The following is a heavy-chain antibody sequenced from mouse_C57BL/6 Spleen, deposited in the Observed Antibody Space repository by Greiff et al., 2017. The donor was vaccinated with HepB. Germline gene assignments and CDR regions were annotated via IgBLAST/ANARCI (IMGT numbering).Heavy chain of an antibody. D-gene: IGHD1-1*01. CDR3: ARDYGSREDWYFDV. V-gene: IGHV1-54*01. CDR2: INPGSGGT. CDR1: GYAFTNYL. J-gene: IGHJ1*03. Sequence: VMLVESGAELVRPGTSVKVSCKASGYAFTNYLIEWVKQRPGQGLEWIGVINPGSGGTNYNEKFKGKATLTADKSSSTAYMQLSSLTSEDSAVYFCARDYGSREDWYFDVWGTGTTVTVSS.